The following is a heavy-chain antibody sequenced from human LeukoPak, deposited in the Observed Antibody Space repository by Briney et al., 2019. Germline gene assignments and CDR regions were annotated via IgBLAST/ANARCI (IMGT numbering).Heavy chain of an antibody. Sequence: GGSLRLSCAASRFTFSSYEMNWVRQAPGKGLEWVSAITASGGNTYYADSVKGRFTISRDNSRNTLYLQVNSLRAEDTAVYYCAKGNGYSYGRYYFDYWGQGTLVTVSS. J-gene: IGHJ4*02. CDR3: AKGNGYSYGRYYFDY. D-gene: IGHD5-18*01. CDR1: RFTFSSYE. CDR2: ITASGGNT. V-gene: IGHV3-23*01.